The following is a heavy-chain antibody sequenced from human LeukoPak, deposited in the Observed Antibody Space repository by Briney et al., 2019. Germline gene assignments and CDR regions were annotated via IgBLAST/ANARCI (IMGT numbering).Heavy chain of an antibody. V-gene: IGHV3-23*01. Sequence: GGTLRLSCAASGFTFSSYAMSWVRQPPGKGLEWVAAISGSGGSTYYADSVKRRFTISSDNSKNTLYLQMNSLRAEDTAVYYCAKGWSSGWSVFDYWGQGTLVTVSS. D-gene: IGHD6-13*01. CDR1: GFTFSSYA. CDR2: ISGSGGST. CDR3: AKGWSSGWSVFDY. J-gene: IGHJ4*02.